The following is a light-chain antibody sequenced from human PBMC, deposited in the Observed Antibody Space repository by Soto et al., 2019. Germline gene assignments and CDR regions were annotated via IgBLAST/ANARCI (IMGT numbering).Light chain of an antibody. CDR3: FSYEGSYTFV. CDR1: SSDVGGYSY. V-gene: IGLV2-11*01. Sequence: QSALTQPRSVSGSPGQSVTISCTGTSSDVGGYSYVSWYQQHPGKSPKLMIYDVKTRPSGIPDRFSGSKSGNTASLTISGLHADDEADYYCFSYEGSYTFVFGTGTKLTVL. J-gene: IGLJ1*01. CDR2: DVK.